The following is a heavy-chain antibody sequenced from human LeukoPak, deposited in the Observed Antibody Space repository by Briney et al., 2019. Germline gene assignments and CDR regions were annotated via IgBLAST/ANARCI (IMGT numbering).Heavy chain of an antibody. CDR1: GFTFSSYA. CDR2: ISGSGGST. CDR3: ARGLYCSGGSCYYYYYYGMDV. J-gene: IGHJ6*02. Sequence: GGSLRLSCAASGFTFSSYAMSWVRQAPGKGLEWVSAISGSGGSTYYADSVKGRFTISRDNSKNTLYLQMNSLRAEDTAVYYCARGLYCSGGSCYYYYYYGMDVWGQGTTVTVSS. V-gene: IGHV3-23*01. D-gene: IGHD2-15*01.